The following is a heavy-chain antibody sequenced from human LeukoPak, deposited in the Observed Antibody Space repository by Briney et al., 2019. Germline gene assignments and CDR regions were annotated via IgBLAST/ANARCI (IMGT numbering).Heavy chain of an antibody. CDR2: ISGSGGST. D-gene: IGHD2-15*01. V-gene: IGHV3-23*01. Sequence: PGGSLRLSCAASGFTFSSYAMSWVRQAPGKGLEWVSAISGSGGSTYYADSVKGRFTITRDNSKNTLYLQMNSLRAEDTAVYYCAKVIVVVVAAFDYWGQGTLVTVSS. CDR3: AKVIVVVVAAFDY. CDR1: GFTFSSYA. J-gene: IGHJ4*02.